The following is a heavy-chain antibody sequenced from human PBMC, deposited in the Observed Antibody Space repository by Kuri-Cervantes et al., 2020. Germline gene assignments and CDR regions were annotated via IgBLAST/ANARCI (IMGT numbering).Heavy chain of an antibody. V-gene: IGHV4-61*01. CDR2: IYNSGST. D-gene: IGHD2-21*02. CDR3: ARGSPRAYCGGDCAEYFQH. Sequence: SETLSLTCTVSGGSITSSSYYWSWIRQPPGKGLEWIGYIYNSGSTNYNPSLKSRVTISVDTSKNQFSLKVTSVTAADTAVYYCARGSPRAYCGGDCAEYFQHWGQGTLVTVSS. CDR1: GGSITSSSYY. J-gene: IGHJ1*01.